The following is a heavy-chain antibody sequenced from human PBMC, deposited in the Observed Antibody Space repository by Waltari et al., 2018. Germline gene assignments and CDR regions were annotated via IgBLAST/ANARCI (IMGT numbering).Heavy chain of an antibody. CDR3: TRALWLGELYDY. V-gene: IGHV3-74*01. CDR2: INSDGSGT. Sequence: EVQLDESGGGLVQPGGSLRLSCSASGFTFTRYLVNWVRQAPGKVLGGVARINSDGSGTTYADSVKGRITISRDNAKNTVYLQMNSLRVEDTAVYYCTRALWLGELYDYWGQGTLVTVSS. D-gene: IGHD3-10*01. CDR1: GFTFTRYL. J-gene: IGHJ4*02.